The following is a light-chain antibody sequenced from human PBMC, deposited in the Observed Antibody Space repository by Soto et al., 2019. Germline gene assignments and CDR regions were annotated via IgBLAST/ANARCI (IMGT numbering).Light chain of an antibody. V-gene: IGKV3-11*01. CDR3: QQRSNWPEFT. CDR1: QSVSSY. Sequence: EIVFTHAPATRSLSRGERGTLCCRAGQSVSSYLAWYQQKPGQAPRLLIYDASNRATGIPARFSGSGSGTDFTLTISSLEPEDFAVYYCQQRSNWPEFTFGPGTKVDIK. J-gene: IGKJ3*01. CDR2: DAS.